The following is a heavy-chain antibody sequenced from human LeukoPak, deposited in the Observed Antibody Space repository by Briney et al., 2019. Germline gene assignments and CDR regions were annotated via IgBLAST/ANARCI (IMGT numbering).Heavy chain of an antibody. Sequence: SETLSLTCTVSGGSISSYYWSWIRQPAGKGLEWIGRIYTSGSTNYNPSLKSRVTMSVDTSKNQFSLKLNSVTAADTAVYYCARARSPNIAVAGACFDYWGQGTLVTVSS. CDR2: IYTSGST. J-gene: IGHJ4*02. CDR1: GGSISSYY. CDR3: ARARSPNIAVAGACFDY. D-gene: IGHD6-19*01. V-gene: IGHV4-4*07.